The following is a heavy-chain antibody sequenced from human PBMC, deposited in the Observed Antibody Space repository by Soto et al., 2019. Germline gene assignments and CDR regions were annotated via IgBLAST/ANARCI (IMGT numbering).Heavy chain of an antibody. D-gene: IGHD2-2*01. Sequence: GGSLRLSCAASGFTFSSYSMNWVRQAPGKGLEWVSSISSSSSYIYYADSVKGRFTISRDNAKNSLYLQMNSLRAEDTAVYYCARVPYCSSTSCAAGPWGQGTLVTVSS. J-gene: IGHJ4*02. V-gene: IGHV3-21*01. CDR3: ARVPYCSSTSCAAGP. CDR2: ISSSSSYI. CDR1: GFTFSSYS.